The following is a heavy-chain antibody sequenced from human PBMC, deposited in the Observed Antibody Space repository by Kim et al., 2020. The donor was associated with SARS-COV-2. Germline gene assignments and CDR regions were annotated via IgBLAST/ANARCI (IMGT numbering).Heavy chain of an antibody. CDR2: ISGSGGST. J-gene: IGHJ4*02. CDR1: GFTFSSYA. D-gene: IGHD3-22*01. V-gene: IGHV3-23*01. CDR3: AKVVPHNYYDSSGYYSS. Sequence: GGSLRLSCAASGFTFSSYAMSWVRQAPGKGLEWVSAISGSGGSTYYADSVKGRFTISRDNSKNTLYLQMNSLRAEDTAVYYCAKVVPHNYYDSSGYYSSWGQGTLVTVSS.